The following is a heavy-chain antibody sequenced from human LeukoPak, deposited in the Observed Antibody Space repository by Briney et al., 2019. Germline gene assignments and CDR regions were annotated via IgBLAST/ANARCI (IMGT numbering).Heavy chain of an antibody. V-gene: IGHV4-4*02. CDR1: GGSISSSNW. CDR3: ARDSYYYDSSGYYRYDY. J-gene: IGHJ4*02. Sequence: PSETLSLTCAVSGGSISSSNWWSWVRQPPGKGLEWIGEIYHSGSTNYNPSLKSRVTISVDKSKNQFSLKLSSVTAADTAVYYCARDSYYYDSSGYYRYDYWGQGTLVTVSS. CDR2: IYHSGST. D-gene: IGHD3-22*01.